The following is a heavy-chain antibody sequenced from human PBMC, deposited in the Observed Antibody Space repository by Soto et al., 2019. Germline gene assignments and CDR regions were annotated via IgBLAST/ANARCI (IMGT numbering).Heavy chain of an antibody. CDR3: AKPHSSTLTYYYYYGMDV. CDR2: ISGSGGST. D-gene: IGHD2-2*01. CDR1: GFTFSSYA. J-gene: IGHJ6*02. Sequence: EVQLLESGGGLVQPGGSLRLSCAASGFTFSSYAMSWVRQAPGKGLEWVSAISGSGGSTYYADSVKGRFTISRDNSKNTLYLQMNSLRAEDTAVYYCAKPHSSTLTYYYYYGMDVWGQGTTVTVSS. V-gene: IGHV3-23*01.